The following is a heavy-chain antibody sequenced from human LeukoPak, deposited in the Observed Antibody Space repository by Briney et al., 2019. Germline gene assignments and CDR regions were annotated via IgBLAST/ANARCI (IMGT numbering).Heavy chain of an antibody. Sequence: PGRSLRLSRAASGFTFSSYGMHWVRQAPGKGLEWVAVIWYDGSNKYYADSVKGRFTISRDNSKNTLYLQMNSLRAEDTAVYYCAKDRQTYYYGSGSYFPGYWGQGTLVTVSS. D-gene: IGHD3-10*01. CDR1: GFTFSSYG. CDR3: AKDRQTYYYGSGSYFPGY. V-gene: IGHV3-33*06. CDR2: IWYDGSNK. J-gene: IGHJ4*02.